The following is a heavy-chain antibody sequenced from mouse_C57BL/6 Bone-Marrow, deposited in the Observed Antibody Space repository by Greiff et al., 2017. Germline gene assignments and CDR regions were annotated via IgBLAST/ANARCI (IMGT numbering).Heavy chain of an antibody. Sequence: VQLQQSGPVLVKPGASVKMSCKASGYTFTDYYMNWVKQSHGKSLEWIGVINPSNGGTSYNEKFKGKATLTVDKSSSTDYMELNRPTSEDSAVYYCASVGDYYAMDYWGQGTSVTVSS. J-gene: IGHJ4*01. CDR1: GYTFTDYY. V-gene: IGHV1-19*01. CDR2: INPSNGGT. CDR3: ASVGDYYAMDY.